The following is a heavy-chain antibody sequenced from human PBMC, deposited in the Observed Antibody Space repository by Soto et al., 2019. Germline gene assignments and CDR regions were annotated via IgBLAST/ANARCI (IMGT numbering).Heavy chain of an antibody. Sequence: QVQLVESGGGVVQPGRSLRLSCAASGFTFSTYGIHWVRQAPGKGLEWVADISDDGSNKYHADSVNGRFTISRHNPKNTLYLQINSLRVEDTAVYFCAKDEGDGNYRPYFSYGMDGLGQRTTVTASS. J-gene: IGHJ6*01. CDR2: ISDDGSNK. CDR3: AKDEGDGNYRPYFSYGMDG. D-gene: IGHD4-17*01. CDR1: GFTFSTYG. V-gene: IGHV3-30*18.